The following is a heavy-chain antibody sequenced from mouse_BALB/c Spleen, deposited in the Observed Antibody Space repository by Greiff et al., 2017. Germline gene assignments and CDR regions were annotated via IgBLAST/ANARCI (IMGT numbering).Heavy chain of an antibody. CDR2: IDPANGNT. J-gene: IGHJ4*01. Sequence: EVKLMESGAELVKPGASVKMSCTASGFNFTGYDMHWVKQRPEQGLEWIGRIDPANGNTNYDQKFKGKATITADTSSNTAYLQLSSLTSEDTAVYYCAGQGGFHYSDAMDYWGQGTSVTVSA. D-gene: IGHD1-2*01. V-gene: IGHV14-3*02. CDR3: AGQGGFHYSDAMDY. CDR1: GFNFTGYD.